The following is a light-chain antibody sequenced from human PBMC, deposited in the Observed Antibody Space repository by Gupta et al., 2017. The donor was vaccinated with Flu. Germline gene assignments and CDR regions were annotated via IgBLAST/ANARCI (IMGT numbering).Light chain of an antibody. V-gene: IGKV1-5*03. CDR3: QQYEAYPLT. CDR1: QSISSW. CDR2: KAS. Sequence: GDRVTITCRASQSISSWLAWYQQKPGKAPKLLTYKASILESGVPSRFSGSGSGTEFTLTISSLQPDDLAAYYCQQYEAYPLTFGGGTNVEIK. J-gene: IGKJ4*01.